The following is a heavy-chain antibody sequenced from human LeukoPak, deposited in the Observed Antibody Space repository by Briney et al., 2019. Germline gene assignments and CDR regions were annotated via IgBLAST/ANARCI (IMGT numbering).Heavy chain of an antibody. J-gene: IGHJ3*02. V-gene: IGHV4-34*01. CDR1: GGSFSGYY. CDR2: INHSGST. CDR3: ARAMHYYDSSGYYDAFDI. Sequence: SETLSLTCAVYGGSFSGYYWSWIRQPPGKGLEWIGEINHSGSTNYNPSLKSRVTISVDTSKNQFSLKLSSVTAADTAVYYCARAMHYYDSSGYYDAFDIWGQGTMVTVSS. D-gene: IGHD3-22*01.